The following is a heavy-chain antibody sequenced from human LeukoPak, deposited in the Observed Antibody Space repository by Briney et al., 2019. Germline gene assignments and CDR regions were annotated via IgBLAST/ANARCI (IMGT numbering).Heavy chain of an antibody. D-gene: IGHD1-26*01. CDR1: GYTFTSYD. J-gene: IGHJ4*02. Sequence: ASVKVSCKASGYTFTSYDINWVRQATGQGLEWMGWMNPNSGNTGYAQKFQGRVTMTRNTSISTAYMELSSLRSEDTAVFYCARGYSHGDYYGYWGQGTLVTVSS. CDR2: MNPNSGNT. CDR3: ARGYSHGDYYGY. V-gene: IGHV1-8*01.